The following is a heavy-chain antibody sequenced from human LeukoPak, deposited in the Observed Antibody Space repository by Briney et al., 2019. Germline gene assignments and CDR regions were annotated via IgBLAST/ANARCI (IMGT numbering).Heavy chain of an antibody. CDR3: ARSRGWNYYDSSGFDY. CDR1: GFTFSSYW. Sequence: PGGSLRLSCAASGFTFSSYWMSWVRQAPGKGLEWVSVIYSGGSTYYADSVKGRFTISRDNSKNTLYLQMNSLRAEDTAVYYCARSRGWNYYDSSGFDYWGQGTLVTVSS. D-gene: IGHD3-22*01. V-gene: IGHV3-66*01. CDR2: IYSGGST. J-gene: IGHJ4*02.